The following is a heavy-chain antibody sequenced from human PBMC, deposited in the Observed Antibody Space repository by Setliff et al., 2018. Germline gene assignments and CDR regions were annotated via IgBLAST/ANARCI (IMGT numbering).Heavy chain of an antibody. CDR1: GGSINSPY. V-gene: IGHV4-59*11. D-gene: IGHD1-1*01. J-gene: IGHJ5*02. CDR2: ISDSGST. Sequence: PSETLSLTCTVPGGSINSPYWSWVRQPPGKGLEWIGYISDSGSTNYNPSLKNRVTILMDTSKTQFSLKLTSVTAADTAVYFCAREGTPGPTNGNWFDPWGQGALVTVS. CDR3: AREGTPGPTNGNWFDP.